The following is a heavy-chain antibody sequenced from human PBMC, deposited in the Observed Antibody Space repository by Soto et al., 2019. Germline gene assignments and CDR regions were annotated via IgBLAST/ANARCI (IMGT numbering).Heavy chain of an antibody. CDR3: ARDGRRHFCISTSCYGGRASDLDY. CDR2: INPNSGGT. J-gene: IGHJ4*02. V-gene: IGHV1-2*04. Sequence: QGVEWMGWINPNSGGTNYAQKFQGWVNMTRDTSISTAYMELSRLRSDDTAVYYCARDGRRHFCISTSCYGGRASDLDYWGQRTLVSVSS. D-gene: IGHD2-2*01.